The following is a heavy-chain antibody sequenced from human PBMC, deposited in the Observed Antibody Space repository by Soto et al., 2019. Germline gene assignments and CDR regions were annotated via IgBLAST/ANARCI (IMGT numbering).Heavy chain of an antibody. J-gene: IGHJ4*02. D-gene: IGHD2-8*01. CDR1: SGSISSSNW. V-gene: IGHV4-4*02. Sequence: SETLSLTCAVSSGSISSSNWWSWVRQPPGKGLEWIGEIYHSGSTNYNPSLKSRVTISVDKSKNQFSLKLSSVTAADTAVYYCAGYLGYSTNGVCFYYFDYWGQGTLVTVSS. CDR3: AGYLGYSTNGVCFYYFDY. CDR2: IYHSGST.